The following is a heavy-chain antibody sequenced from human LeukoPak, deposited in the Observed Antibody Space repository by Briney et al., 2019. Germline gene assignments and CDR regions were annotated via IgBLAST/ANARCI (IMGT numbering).Heavy chain of an antibody. CDR1: GYTFTSYG. J-gene: IGHJ4*02. CDR3: ARDQRYYYDSSGYSHFDY. V-gene: IGHV1-18*01. CDR2: ISAYNGNT. Sequence: GASVKVSCXASGYTFTSYGISWVRQAPGQGLEWMEWISAYNGNTNYAQKLQGRVTMTTDTSTSTAYMELRSLRSDDTAVYYCARDQRYYYDSSGYSHFDYWGQGTLVTVSS. D-gene: IGHD3-22*01.